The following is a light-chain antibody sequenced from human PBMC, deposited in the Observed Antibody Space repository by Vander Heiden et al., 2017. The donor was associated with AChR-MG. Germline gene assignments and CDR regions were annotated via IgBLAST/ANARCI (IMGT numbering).Light chain of an antibody. V-gene: IGKV3-20*01. J-gene: IGKJ4*01. CDR3: QQYASSPLT. CDR1: QTMSSNQ. Sequence: EIVLAQSPGTLSLSPGERATLSCRASQTMSSNQLAWYQQKPGQAPRLLIYGTFSRATGIPDRFSGSGSGTDFTLIISRLEPEDSAVYFCQQYASSPLTFGGGTKVEIK. CDR2: GTF.